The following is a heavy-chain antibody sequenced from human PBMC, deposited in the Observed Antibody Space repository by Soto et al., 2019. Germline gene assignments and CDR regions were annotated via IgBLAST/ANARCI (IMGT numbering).Heavy chain of an antibody. CDR3: ARPSIAARPTYAFDI. Sequence: QLQLQESGPGLVKPSETLSLTCTVSGGSISSSSYYWGWIRQPPGKGLECIGSLYYSGSTYYNPPLKGRVTITVDTSKNQFSLRLSSVTAADTAVYYCARPSIAARPTYAFDIWGQGTMVTVSS. J-gene: IGHJ3*02. V-gene: IGHV4-39*01. CDR1: GGSISSSSYY. CDR2: LYYSGST. D-gene: IGHD6-6*01.